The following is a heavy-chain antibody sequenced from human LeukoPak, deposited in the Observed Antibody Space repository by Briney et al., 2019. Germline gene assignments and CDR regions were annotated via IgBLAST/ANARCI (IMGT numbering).Heavy chain of an antibody. D-gene: IGHD5-18*01. Sequence: GGSLRLSWAASGFTFSSYSMNWVRQAPVKGLEWVSSISSSSSYIYYADSVKGRFTISRDNAKNSLYLQMNSLRAEDTAVYYCASGIQLWLSDYWGQGTLVTVSS. V-gene: IGHV3-21*01. CDR2: ISSSSSYI. CDR1: GFTFSSYS. CDR3: ASGIQLWLSDY. J-gene: IGHJ4*02.